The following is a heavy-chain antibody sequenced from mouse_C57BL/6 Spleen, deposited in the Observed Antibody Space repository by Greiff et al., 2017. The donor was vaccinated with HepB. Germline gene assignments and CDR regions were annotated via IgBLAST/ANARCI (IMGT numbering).Heavy chain of an antibody. CDR1: GYTFTSYW. CDR2: IDPSDSYT. Sequence: QVQLQHPGAELVMPGASVKLSCKASGYTFTSYWMHWVKQRPGQGLEWIGEIDPSDSYTNYNQKFKGKSTLTVDKSSSTAYMQLSSLTSEDSAVYYCARGAVYDGFSWFAYWGQGTLVTVSA. J-gene: IGHJ3*01. D-gene: IGHD2-3*01. CDR3: ARGAVYDGFSWFAY. V-gene: IGHV1-69*01.